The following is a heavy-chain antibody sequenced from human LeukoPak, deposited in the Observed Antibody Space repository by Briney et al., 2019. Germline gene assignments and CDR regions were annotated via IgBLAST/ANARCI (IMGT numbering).Heavy chain of an antibody. CDR1: GFTFTRSA. J-gene: IGHJ3*02. V-gene: IGHV1-58*02. CDR2: IVVGSGNT. Sequence: SVKVSCKASGFTFTRSAMQWVRQARGQRLEWIGWIVVGSGNTNYAQNFQERVTITRDMSTSTAYMELSSLRSEDTAVYYCAASTPSVVREDAFDIWGQGTMVTVSS. D-gene: IGHD4-23*01. CDR3: AASTPSVVREDAFDI.